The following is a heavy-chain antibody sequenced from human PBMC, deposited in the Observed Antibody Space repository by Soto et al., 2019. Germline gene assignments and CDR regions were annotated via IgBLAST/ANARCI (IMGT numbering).Heavy chain of an antibody. V-gene: IGHV1-18*01. CDR3: ARDLNVAGPFDY. D-gene: IGHD6-19*01. Sequence: GASVKVSCKASGYTFTSYGIGWVRQAPGQGLEWMGWISAYNGNTNYAQKLQGRVTMTTDTSTSTACMELRSLRSDDTAVYYCARDLNVAGPFDYWGQGTLVTVSS. J-gene: IGHJ4*02. CDR1: GYTFTSYG. CDR2: ISAYNGNT.